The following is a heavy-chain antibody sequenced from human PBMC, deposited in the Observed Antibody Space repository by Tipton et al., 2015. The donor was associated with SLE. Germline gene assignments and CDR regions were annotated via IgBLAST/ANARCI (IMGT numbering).Heavy chain of an antibody. V-gene: IGHV4-34*01. CDR2: INHSGST. CDR1: GGSFSGYY. CDR3: ARSEYSDGLLDY. Sequence: TLSLTCAVYGGSFSGYYWSWIRQTPGKGLEWIGEINHSGSTNYNPSLKSRVTISVDTSKNQFSLRLSSVTAADTAVYYCARSEYSDGLLDYWGQGTLVTVSS. J-gene: IGHJ4*02. D-gene: IGHD5-12*01.